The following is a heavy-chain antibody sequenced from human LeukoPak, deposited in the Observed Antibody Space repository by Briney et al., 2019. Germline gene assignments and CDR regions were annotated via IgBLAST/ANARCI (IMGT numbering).Heavy chain of an antibody. D-gene: IGHD4-23*01. V-gene: IGHV4-34*01. J-gene: IGHJ4*02. CDR1: GGSFSGYY. CDR2: INHSGST. Sequence: SGTLSLTCAVYGGSFSGYYWSWIRQPPGKGLEWIGEINHSGSTNYNPSLKSRVTISVDTSKNQFSLKLSSVTAADTAVYYCEIYGGQFDYWGQGTLVTVSS. CDR3: EIYGGQFDY.